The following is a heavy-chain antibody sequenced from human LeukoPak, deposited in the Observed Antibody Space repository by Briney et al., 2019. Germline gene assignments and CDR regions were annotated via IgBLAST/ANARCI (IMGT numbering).Heavy chain of an antibody. V-gene: IGHV3-30-3*01. Sequence: PGGSLRLSCAASGFTFSSYAMHWVRQAPGKGLEWVAVISYDGSNKYYADSVKGRFTISRDNSKNTPYLQMNSLRAEDTAVYYCARDIPVDCSSTSCPAMAGDYWGQGTLVTVSS. CDR2: ISYDGSNK. CDR3: ARDIPVDCSSTSCPAMAGDY. D-gene: IGHD2-2*01. CDR1: GFTFSSYA. J-gene: IGHJ4*02.